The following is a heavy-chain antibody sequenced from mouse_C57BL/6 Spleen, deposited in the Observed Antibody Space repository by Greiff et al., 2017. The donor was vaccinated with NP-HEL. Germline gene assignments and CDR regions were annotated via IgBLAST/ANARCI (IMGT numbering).Heavy chain of an antibody. V-gene: IGHV1-22*01. CDR2: INPNNGGT. CDR3: ARRAYYYGSSFYYAMDY. Sequence: EVQLQQSGPELVKPGASVKMSCKASGYTFTDYNMHWVKQSHGKSLEWIGYINPNNGGTSYNQKFKGKATLTVNKSSSTAYMELRSLTSEDSAVYYCARRAYYYGSSFYYAMDYWGQGTSVTVSS. J-gene: IGHJ4*01. D-gene: IGHD1-1*01. CDR1: GYTFTDYN.